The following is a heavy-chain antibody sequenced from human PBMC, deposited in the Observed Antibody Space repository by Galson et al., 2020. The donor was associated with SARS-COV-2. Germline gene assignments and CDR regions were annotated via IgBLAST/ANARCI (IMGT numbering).Heavy chain of an antibody. Sequence: GESLKISCKASGYSFTSYWIGWVRQMPGKGLEWMGIIYPSDSDTRYSPSFQGQVTMSVDKSIRTAYLQWSSLKASDTAMYYCAKEVWVGNYYYGMDVWGQGTTVTVSS. V-gene: IGHV5-51*01. CDR2: IYPSDSDT. CDR1: GYSFTSYW. D-gene: IGHD2-15*01. J-gene: IGHJ6*02. CDR3: AKEVWVGNYYYGMDV.